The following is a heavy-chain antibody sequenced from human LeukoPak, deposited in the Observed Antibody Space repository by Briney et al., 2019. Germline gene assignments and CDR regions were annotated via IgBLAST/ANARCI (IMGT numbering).Heavy chain of an antibody. D-gene: IGHD4-11*01. Sequence: PGGSLRLSCAASGFTFSSYSMNWVRQAPGKGLEWVSSISSSSSYIYYADSVKGRFTVSRELATNSLYLQMNSLRAGDTAVYYCASAPQGGDDYSGAFDIWGLGTMVTVS. J-gene: IGHJ3*02. CDR1: GFTFSSYS. CDR3: ASAPQGGDDYSGAFDI. CDR2: ISSSSSYI. V-gene: IGHV3-21*01.